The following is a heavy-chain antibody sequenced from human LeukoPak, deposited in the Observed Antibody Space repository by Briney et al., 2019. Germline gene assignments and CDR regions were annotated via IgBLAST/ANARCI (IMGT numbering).Heavy chain of an antibody. D-gene: IGHD2-2*02. V-gene: IGHV1-69*13. CDR2: IIPIFGTA. J-gene: IGHJ5*02. CDR1: GGTFSSYA. Sequence: SVKVSCKASGGTFSSYAISWVRQAPGQGLEWMGGIIPIFGTANYAQKFQGRVTITADESTSAAYMELSSLRSEDTAVYYCARGGVYCSSTSCYRNWFDPWGQGTLVTVSS. CDR3: ARGGVYCSSTSCYRNWFDP.